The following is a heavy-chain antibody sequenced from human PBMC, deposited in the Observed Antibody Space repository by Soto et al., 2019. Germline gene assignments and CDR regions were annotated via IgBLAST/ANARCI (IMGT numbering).Heavy chain of an antibody. V-gene: IGHV2-5*02. CDR1: GFSLSTSGVG. D-gene: IGHD3-3*01. Sequence: QITLNESGATLVKPTETLTLTCTFSGFSLSTSGVGVGWIRQSPGKAPEWLALIYWDDEKRYSASLKSRLTISKDTSKNQVVLTMANLDPADTATYHCPHRVLRTVFGLVTTTAIYFDFWGQGTPVAVSS. J-gene: IGHJ4*02. CDR2: IYWDDEK. CDR3: PHRVLRTVFGLVTTTAIYFDF.